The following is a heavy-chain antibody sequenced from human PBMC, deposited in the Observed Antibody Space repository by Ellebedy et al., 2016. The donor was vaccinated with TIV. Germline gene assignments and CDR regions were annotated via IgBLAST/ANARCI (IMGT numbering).Heavy chain of an antibody. CDR1: GYFFNNYA. CDR2: ISGPGEAT. V-gene: IGHV3-23*01. J-gene: IGHJ4*02. CDR3: AKERLFSSAWYAPDY. Sequence: GESLKISCEGSGYFFNNYAMSWVRRAPGKGLEWVAQISGPGEATYNAAVVRGRFIISRDDSTCTLYLQMNSLRPEDTAIYYCAKERLFSSAWYAPDYWGQGDLVAVSS. D-gene: IGHD6-19*01.